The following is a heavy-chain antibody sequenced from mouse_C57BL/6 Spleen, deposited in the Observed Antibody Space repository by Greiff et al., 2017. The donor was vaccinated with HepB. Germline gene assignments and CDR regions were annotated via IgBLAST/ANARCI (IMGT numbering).Heavy chain of an antibody. V-gene: IGHV1-26*01. Sequence: EVQLQQSGPELVKPGASVKISCKASGYTFTDYYMNWVKQSHGKSLEWIGDINPNNGGTSYNQKFKGKANLHGDKSSSTAYMELRSLTSEDSAVYYWARSNWEGAYWGQGTLVTVSA. J-gene: IGHJ3*01. CDR2: INPNNGGT. CDR3: ARSNWEGAY. CDR1: GYTFTDYY. D-gene: IGHD4-1*01.